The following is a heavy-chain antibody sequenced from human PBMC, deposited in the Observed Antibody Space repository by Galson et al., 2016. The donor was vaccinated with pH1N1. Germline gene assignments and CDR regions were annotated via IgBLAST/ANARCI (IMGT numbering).Heavy chain of an antibody. D-gene: IGHD2-2*01. CDR3: AIDRSPARLYY. Sequence: TLSLTCTVSGTSISSGSYYWSWIRQPAGKGLEWIGHIHTSGSTNYSPSLKSRVTISVDTSKNQFSLKVSSVTAADTAVYYCAIDRSPARLYYWGQGTLVTVSS. J-gene: IGHJ4*02. CDR2: IHTSGST. CDR1: GTSISSGSYY. V-gene: IGHV4-61*09.